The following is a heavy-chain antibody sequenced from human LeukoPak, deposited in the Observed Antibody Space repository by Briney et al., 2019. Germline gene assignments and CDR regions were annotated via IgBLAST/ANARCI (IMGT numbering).Heavy chain of an antibody. D-gene: IGHD3-22*01. V-gene: IGHV4-59*01. J-gene: IGHJ3*02. Sequence: SETLSLTCTVSGGSISSCYWSWIRQPPGKGLEWIGYIYYSGSINYNPSLKSRVTISVDTSKNQFSLKLSSVTAADTAVYYCARGGRYYDSSGYRWNAFDIWGQGTMVTVSS. CDR1: GGSISSCY. CDR3: ARGGRYYDSSGYRWNAFDI. CDR2: IYYSGSI.